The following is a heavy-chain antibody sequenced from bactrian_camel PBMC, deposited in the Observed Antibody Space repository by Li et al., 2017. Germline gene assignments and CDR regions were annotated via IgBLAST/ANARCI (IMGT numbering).Heavy chain of an antibody. CDR2: IIPDGSKT. CDR3: VRDYGNYDWTLGS. J-gene: IGHJ4*01. D-gene: IGHD4*01. Sequence: HVQLVESGGGRVQPGGSLSLPCAASGLTFSSIYMSWVRQAPGKGLEWVSGIIPDGSKTLYADSVKGRFTISRDNAKTTVYLQMNSLKPEDTALYYCVRDYGNYDWTLGSWGQGTQVTVS. V-gene: IGHV3S5*01. CDR1: GLTFSSIY.